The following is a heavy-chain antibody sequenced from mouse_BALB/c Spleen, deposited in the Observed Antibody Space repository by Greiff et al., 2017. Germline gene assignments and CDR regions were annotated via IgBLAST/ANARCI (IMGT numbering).Heavy chain of an antibody. V-gene: IGHV3-2*02. CDR1: GYSITSDYA. J-gene: IGHJ2*01. CDR2: ISYSGST. D-gene: IGHD1-2*01. CDR3: ARDYGYKIDY. Sequence: EVKLQESGPGLVKPSQSLSLTCTVTGYSITSDYAWNWIRQFPGNKLEWMGYISYSGSTSYNPSLKSRISITRDTSKNQFFLQLNSVTTEDTATYYCARDYGYKIDYWGQGTTLTVSS.